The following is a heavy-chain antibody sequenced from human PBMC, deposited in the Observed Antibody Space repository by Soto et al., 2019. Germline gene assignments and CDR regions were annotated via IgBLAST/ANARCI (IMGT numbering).Heavy chain of an antibody. J-gene: IGHJ4*02. CDR3: TRHSPSGSPG. V-gene: IGHV3-73*01. Sequence: EVQLVESGGGLVQPGGSLKLSCAASGFTFSGSAMHWVRQASEKGLEWVGRIRSKANDYATEYAASVKGRFTISRDDSKNTVYLQMNTLKTEDTAVYYCTRHSPSGSPGWDQGTPVTVSS. CDR1: GFTFSGSA. D-gene: IGHD1-26*01. CDR2: IRSKANDYAT.